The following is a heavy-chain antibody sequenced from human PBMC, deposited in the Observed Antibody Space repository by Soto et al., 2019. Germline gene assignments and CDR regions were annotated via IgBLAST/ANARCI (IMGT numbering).Heavy chain of an antibody. D-gene: IGHD2-2*01. CDR2: MNPNSGNT. V-gene: IGHV1-8*01. CDR1: GYTFTRYD. CDR3: ASLSPASHYYYMDV. J-gene: IGHJ6*03. Sequence: ASVKVSRKGCGYTFTRYDINWVRQATGQRREWMGWMNPNSGNTGYAQKFQGRVTMTRNTSISTAYMELSSLRSEDTAVYYCASLSPASHYYYMDVWGQGTTVPVSS.